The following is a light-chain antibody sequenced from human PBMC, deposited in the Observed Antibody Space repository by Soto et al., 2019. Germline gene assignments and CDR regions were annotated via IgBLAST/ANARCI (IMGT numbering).Light chain of an antibody. J-gene: IGKJ1*01. V-gene: IGKV3-20*01. CDR3: QQYGSSPQWT. Sequence: EIVLTQSPGTLSLSPGERATLSCRASQSVSSSYLAWYQQKPGQAPRRLIYGASSRATGIPDRFSGSGSGTDFTLTITRLETDDFAVDYCQQYGSSPQWTFGQGNKVEIK. CDR1: QSVSSSY. CDR2: GAS.